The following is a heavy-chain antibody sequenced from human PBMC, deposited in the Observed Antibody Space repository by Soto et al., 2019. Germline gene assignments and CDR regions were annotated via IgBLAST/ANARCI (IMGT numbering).Heavy chain of an antibody. CDR2: ISGSGDST. V-gene: IGHV3-23*01. CDR3: ANARSDGFTY. CDR1: GFTFSVYA. J-gene: IGHJ4*02. Sequence: EVRLLESGGGLVQPGGSLRLSCAASGFTFSVYAMSWVRQAPGKGLEWVSGISGSGDSTHYADSVKGRFTVSRDNSQSMLYLQTMSRRAEDTATDYCANARSDGFTYWGQGTLVIVSS.